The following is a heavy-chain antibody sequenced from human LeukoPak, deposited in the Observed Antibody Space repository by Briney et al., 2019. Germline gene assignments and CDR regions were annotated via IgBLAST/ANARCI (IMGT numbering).Heavy chain of an antibody. Sequence: GGSLRLSCAASGFTFSSYAMSWVRQAPGKGLEWVSAISGSGGSTYYADSVKGRFTISRDNSKNTLYLQMNSLRAEDTAVYYCARESRYYDSSGYYPIDYYYYGMDVWGQGTTVTVSS. CDR2: ISGSGGST. V-gene: IGHV3-23*01. CDR1: GFTFSSYA. D-gene: IGHD3-22*01. CDR3: ARESRYYDSSGYYPIDYYYYGMDV. J-gene: IGHJ6*02.